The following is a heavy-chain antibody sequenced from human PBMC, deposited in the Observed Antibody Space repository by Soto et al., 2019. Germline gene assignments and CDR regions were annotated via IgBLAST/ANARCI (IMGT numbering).Heavy chain of an antibody. J-gene: IGHJ6*02. Sequence: ESGGGVVQPGRSLRLSCAASGFTFSSYGMHWVRQAPGKGLEWVAVISYDGSNKYYADSVKGRFTISRDNSKNTLYLQMNSLRAEDTAVYYCAKAALRTSYGMDVWGQGTTVTVSS. V-gene: IGHV3-30*18. CDR2: ISYDGSNK. CDR3: AKAALRTSYGMDV. CDR1: GFTFSSYG. D-gene: IGHD2-8*01.